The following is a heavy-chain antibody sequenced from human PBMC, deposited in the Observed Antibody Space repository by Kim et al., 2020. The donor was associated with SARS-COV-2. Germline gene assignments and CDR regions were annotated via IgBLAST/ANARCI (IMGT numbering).Heavy chain of an antibody. Sequence: SETLSLTCAVYGGSFSAYHWPWIRKPPGTGLESTGEHNHRGSTNYNPSLKSRDTISVDTSKIPFALMLRSVTAPGTVAFYCARARRHWLVRPPLYYFD. J-gene: IGHJ4*01. CDR1: GGSFSAYH. CDR2: HNHRGST. D-gene: IGHD6-19*01. CDR3: ARARRHWLVRPPLYYFD. V-gene: IGHV4-34*01.